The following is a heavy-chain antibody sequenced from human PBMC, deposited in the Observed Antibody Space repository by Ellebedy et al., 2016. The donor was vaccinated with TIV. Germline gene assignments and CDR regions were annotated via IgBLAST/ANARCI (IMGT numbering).Heavy chain of an antibody. D-gene: IGHD3-9*01. CDR1: GGSISSYY. Sequence: MPSETLSLTCTVSGGSISSYYWSWIRQPPGKGPEWIGYIYYSGSTKSNPSLKSRVTMSVDTSNNQFALKLSSVTAADTAVYYCARHSSRYFDWLLDYWGRGTLVTVSS. J-gene: IGHJ4*02. CDR2: IYYSGST. V-gene: IGHV4-59*08. CDR3: ARHSSRYFDWLLDY.